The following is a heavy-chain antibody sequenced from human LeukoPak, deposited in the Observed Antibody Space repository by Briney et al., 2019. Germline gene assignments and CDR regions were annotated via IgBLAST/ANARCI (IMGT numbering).Heavy chain of an antibody. J-gene: IGHJ6*02. D-gene: IGHD1-26*01. CDR3: TTERNWELLRPYGLDI. CDR2: IRTKIEGETT. V-gene: IGHV3-15*01. CDR1: GFNFNYVW. Sequence: PGGSLRLSCAAPGFNFNYVWMDWVRQAPGKGLEWVGRIRTKIEGETTDYAAPVKGRFTISRDDSKTTLYLHMNSLKTEDSAVYYCTTERNWELLRPYGLDIWGQGTTVTVSS.